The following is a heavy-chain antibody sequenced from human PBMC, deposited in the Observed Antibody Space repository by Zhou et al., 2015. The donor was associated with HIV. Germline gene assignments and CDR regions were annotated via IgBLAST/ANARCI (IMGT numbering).Heavy chain of an antibody. Sequence: QVQLVQSGAEVKKPGSSVKVSYKASGGTFSSYAISWVRQAPGQGLEWMGWISGYNGNTNYAQNLQGRVTMTTDTSTSTAYMELRTLRSDDTAMYFCARGSEQQLGRYYFDYWGQGTLVTVSS. CDR2: ISGYNGNT. D-gene: IGHD6-13*01. CDR3: ARGSEQQLGRYYFDY. CDR1: GGTFSSYA. J-gene: IGHJ4*02. V-gene: IGHV1-18*01.